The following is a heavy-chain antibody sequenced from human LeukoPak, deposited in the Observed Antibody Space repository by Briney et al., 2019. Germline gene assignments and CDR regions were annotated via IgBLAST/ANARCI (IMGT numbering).Heavy chain of an antibody. Sequence: TGGSLRLSCAASGFTFSTYGMNWVRQAPGKGLEWVSYINLNSRTIDYADSVRGRFTISRDNAKSSLYLQMNSLRAEDTAVYYCARDSAGSTIFHYWGQGTLVTVSS. V-gene: IGHV3-48*01. J-gene: IGHJ4*02. CDR3: ARDSAGSTIFHY. D-gene: IGHD2-2*01. CDR2: INLNSRTI. CDR1: GFTFSTYG.